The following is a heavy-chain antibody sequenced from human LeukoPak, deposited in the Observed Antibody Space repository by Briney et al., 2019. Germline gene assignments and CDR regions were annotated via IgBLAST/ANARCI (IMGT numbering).Heavy chain of an antibody. CDR1: GFTFSAHS. D-gene: IGHD1-26*01. J-gene: IGHJ5*01. Sequence: PGGFLRLSCAASGFTFSAHSMNWVRQAPGKGLEWVSSISGSSTYIYYADSLKGRFTISRDNAKNSLYLQMNSLRAEDTAVYYCARGEVWFDSWGQGTLVTVSA. CDR2: ISGSSTYI. CDR3: ARGEVWFDS. V-gene: IGHV3-21*06.